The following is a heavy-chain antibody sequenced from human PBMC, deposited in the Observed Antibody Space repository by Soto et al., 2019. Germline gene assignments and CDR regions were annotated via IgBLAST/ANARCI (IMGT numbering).Heavy chain of an antibody. CDR1: GGSITNSNW. D-gene: IGHD1-26*01. CDR3: ARGPPIVGNTTPLDS. V-gene: IGHV4-4*02. J-gene: IGHJ4*02. CDR2: IYHAGST. Sequence: QVQLQESGPRLVEPSGTLSLTCTVSGGSITNSNWWSWVRLPPAKGLEWIGDIYHAGSTKYNPSLERRVTMSVDTSNNQFALTLTSVPAADTAVYFCARGPPIVGNTTPLDSWGQGTLVTVS.